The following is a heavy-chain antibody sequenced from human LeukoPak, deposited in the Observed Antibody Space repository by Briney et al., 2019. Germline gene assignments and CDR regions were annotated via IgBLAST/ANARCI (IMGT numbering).Heavy chain of an antibody. CDR3: ARGGGGRVPAAHMDV. V-gene: IGHV4-34*01. CDR2: INHSGST. Sequence: SETLSLTCAVYGGSFSGYYWSWLRQPPGKGLEWIGEINHSGSTNYNPSLKSRVTISVETSKNQFTLKLSPVPAAATAVYYCARGGGGRVPAAHMDVWGKGTTVTVSS. CDR1: GGSFSGYY. D-gene: IGHD2-2*01. J-gene: IGHJ6*03.